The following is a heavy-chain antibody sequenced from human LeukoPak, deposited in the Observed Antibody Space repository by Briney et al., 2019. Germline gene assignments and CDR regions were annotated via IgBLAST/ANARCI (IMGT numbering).Heavy chain of an antibody. V-gene: IGHV3-23*01. D-gene: IGHD3-22*01. CDR2: ISRSGGST. CDR1: GFTFSSYA. CDR3: AKGSDSAAYSTLDS. J-gene: IGHJ4*02. Sequence: GGSLRLSCAASGFTFSSYAMTWVRQAPGKGLDSVSGISRSGGSTYYADSVEGRFTISRDNSKNTLSLQMNSLRAEDTALYYCAKGSDSAAYSTLDSWGQGALVTVSS.